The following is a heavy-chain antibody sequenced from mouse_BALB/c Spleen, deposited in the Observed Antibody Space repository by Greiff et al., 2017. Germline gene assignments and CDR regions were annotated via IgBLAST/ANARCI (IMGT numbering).Heavy chain of an antibody. V-gene: IGHV5-6-4*01. CDR3: TRDDDYGGAWFAY. J-gene: IGHJ3*01. CDR1: GFTFSSYT. CDR2: ISSGGSDT. D-gene: IGHD2-4*01. Sequence: EVKLVESGGGLVKPGGSLKLSCAASGFTFSSYTMSWVRQTPEKRLEWVATISSGGSDTYNTDSAKGRFNISRDNAKNTLYLQMSSLKSEDTAMYYYTRDDDYGGAWFAYWGQGTLVTVSA.